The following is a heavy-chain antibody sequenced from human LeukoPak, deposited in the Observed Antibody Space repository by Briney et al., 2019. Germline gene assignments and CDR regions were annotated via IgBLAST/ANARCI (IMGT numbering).Heavy chain of an antibody. CDR2: IIPIFGTA. V-gene: IGHV1-69*06. CDR3: ARDLREATAMANYFDY. CDR1: GGTFSSYA. Sequence: SVKVSCKASGGTFSSYAISWVRQAPGQGLGWMGGIIPIFGTANYAQKFQGRVTITADKSTSTAYMELSSLRSEDTAVYYCARDLREATAMANYFDYWGQGTLVTVSS. D-gene: IGHD5-18*01. J-gene: IGHJ4*02.